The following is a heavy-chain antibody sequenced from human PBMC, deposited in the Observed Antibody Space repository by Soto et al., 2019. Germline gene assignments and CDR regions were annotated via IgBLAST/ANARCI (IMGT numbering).Heavy chain of an antibody. CDR3: ARQRSGRLYFDY. J-gene: IGHJ4*02. CDR2: IYYSGST. CDR1: GGSISSYY. D-gene: IGHD2-15*01. V-gene: IGHV4-59*08. Sequence: SETLSLTCTVSGGSISSYYWSWIRQPPGKGLEWIGYIYYSGSTNYNPSLKSRVTISVDTSKNQFSLKLSSVTAADTAVYYCARQRSGRLYFDYWGQGTLVTVSS.